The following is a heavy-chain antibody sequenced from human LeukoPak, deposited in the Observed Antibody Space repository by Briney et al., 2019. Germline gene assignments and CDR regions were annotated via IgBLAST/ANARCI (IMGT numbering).Heavy chain of an antibody. Sequence: SVKVSCKASGGTFSSYAISWVRQAPGQGLEWMGGIIPIFGTANYAQKFQGRVTITADESTSTAYMELSSLRSEDTAVYYCARVPPLYGGLTSGEYFQHWGQGTLVTVSS. CDR1: GGTFSSYA. V-gene: IGHV1-69*13. CDR2: IIPIFGTA. J-gene: IGHJ1*01. D-gene: IGHD4-23*01. CDR3: ARVPPLYGGLTSGEYFQH.